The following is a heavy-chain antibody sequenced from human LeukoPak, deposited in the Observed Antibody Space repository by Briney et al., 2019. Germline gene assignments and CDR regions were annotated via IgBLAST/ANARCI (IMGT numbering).Heavy chain of an antibody. J-gene: IGHJ4*02. V-gene: IGHV3-23*01. CDR3: AKVYVAQDYGDYFDY. CDR2: ISGSGGST. Sequence: GGSLRLSCAASGFTFSSYAMSWVRQAPGKGLEWVSAISGSGGSTYYADSVKGRFTISRDNSKNTLYLQMNSLRAEDTAVYYCAKVYVAQDYGDYFDYWGQGTLVTVSS. D-gene: IGHD4-17*01. CDR1: GFTFSSYA.